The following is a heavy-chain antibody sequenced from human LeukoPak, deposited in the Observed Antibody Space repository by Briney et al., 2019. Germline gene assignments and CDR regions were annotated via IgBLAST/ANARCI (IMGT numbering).Heavy chain of an antibody. J-gene: IGHJ3*02. CDR3: ARGLTIFGVVNDAFDI. CDR2: INSDGSST. D-gene: IGHD3-3*01. CDR1: GFTFSSYW. Sequence: SGGSLRLSCAASGFTFSSYWMHWVRQAPGKGLVWVSLINSDGSSTIYADSVKGRFTISRDNAKNTLYLQMKSLRAEDTAVYYCARGLTIFGVVNDAFDIWGQGTMVTVSS. V-gene: IGHV3-74*01.